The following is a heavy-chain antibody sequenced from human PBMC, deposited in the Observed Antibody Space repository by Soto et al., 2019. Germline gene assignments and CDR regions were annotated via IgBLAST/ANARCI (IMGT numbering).Heavy chain of an antibody. CDR3: ARAPTVGSYYYMDV. Sequence: GGSLRLSCAASGFTFTTYWMHWVRQAPGKGLVWVSRINSDGSSTNYEDSVKGRFTVSRDNAKNTLYLQMNSLRAEDTAVYYCARAPTVGSYYYMDVWGKGTTVTVSS. CDR2: INSDGSST. CDR1: GFTFTTYW. V-gene: IGHV3-74*01. J-gene: IGHJ6*03. D-gene: IGHD3-10*01.